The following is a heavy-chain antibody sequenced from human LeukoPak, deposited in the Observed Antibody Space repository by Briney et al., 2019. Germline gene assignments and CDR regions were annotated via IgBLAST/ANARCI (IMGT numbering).Heavy chain of an antibody. Sequence: SETLSLTCAVYGGSFSGYYWSWIRQPPGKGLEWIGDINHSGSTNYNPSLKSRVTISVDTSKNQFSLKLSSVTAADTAVYYCARSAARRRSGWYGGYYFDYWGQGTLVTVSS. D-gene: IGHD6-19*01. CDR3: ARSAARRRSGWYGGYYFDY. V-gene: IGHV4-34*01. CDR2: INHSGST. CDR1: GGSFSGYY. J-gene: IGHJ4*02.